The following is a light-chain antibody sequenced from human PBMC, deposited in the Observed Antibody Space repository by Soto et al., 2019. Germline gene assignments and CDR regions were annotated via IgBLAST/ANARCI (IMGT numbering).Light chain of an antibody. CDR3: QQRADGPPALT. CDR2: DAS. J-gene: IGKJ4*01. V-gene: IGKV3-11*01. Sequence: EIVLTQSPDTLSLSPGDRATLSCRASQGVSNLLAWYQQRPGQAPRLLIYDASKRATGVPARFSGSGSGTDFTLTISSLEPEDFAVYYCQQRADGPPALTFGGGTKVDI. CDR1: QGVSNL.